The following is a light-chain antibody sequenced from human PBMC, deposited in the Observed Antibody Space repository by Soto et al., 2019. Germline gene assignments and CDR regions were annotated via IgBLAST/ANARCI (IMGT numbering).Light chain of an antibody. CDR2: YDS. Sequence: SYELTQPPSVSVAPGKTARITCGGNNIGSKSVHWYQQKPGQAPVLVIYYDSDRPSGIPERFSGSNSGNTATLTISRVEAGDEAEYYCQVWDSSSDPVVFGGGTKLTVL. CDR1: NIGSKS. CDR3: QVWDSSSDPVV. V-gene: IGLV3-21*04. J-gene: IGLJ2*01.